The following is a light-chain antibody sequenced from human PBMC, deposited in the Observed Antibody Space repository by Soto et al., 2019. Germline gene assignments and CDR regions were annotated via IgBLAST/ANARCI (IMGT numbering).Light chain of an antibody. CDR2: GAS. CDR1: QGFSGGY. V-gene: IGKV3-20*01. Sequence: EIVLTQSPGTRSWLPGKRATFSSRAIQGFSGGYVAWYQQKPGQAPRLLFYGASSRATGIPDRFTGSGSGTDFTLTISRLEPEDFAVYYCQQFRTFGPGTRVDIK. CDR3: QQFRT. J-gene: IGKJ3*01.